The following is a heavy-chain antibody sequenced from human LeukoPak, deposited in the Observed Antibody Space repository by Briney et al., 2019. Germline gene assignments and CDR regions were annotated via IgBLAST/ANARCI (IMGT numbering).Heavy chain of an antibody. D-gene: IGHD3-22*01. CDR2: IIPIFGTA. CDR1: GGTFSSYA. V-gene: IGHV1-69*13. J-gene: IGHJ4*02. Sequence: SVRVSCKASGGTFSSYAISWVRQAPGQGLEWMGGIIPIFGTANYAQKFQGRVTITADESTSTTYMELGSLRSEDTAVYYCARVAPPYYYDSSGYYPFDYWGQGTLVTVSS. CDR3: ARVAPPYYYDSSGYYPFDY.